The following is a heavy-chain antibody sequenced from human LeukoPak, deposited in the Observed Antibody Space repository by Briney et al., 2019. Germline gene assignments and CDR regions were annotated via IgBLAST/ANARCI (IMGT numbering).Heavy chain of an antibody. CDR2: ISAYNGNT. CDR3: ARDKGLYCSGGSCYSDAFDI. J-gene: IGHJ3*02. CDR1: GYTFTSYG. V-gene: IGHV1-18*01. Sequence: EASVKVSCKASGYTFTSYGISWVRQAPGQGLEWMGWISAYNGNTNYAQKLQGRVTMTTDTFTSTAYMELRSLRSDDTAVYYCARDKGLYCSGGSCYSDAFDIWGQGTMVTVSS. D-gene: IGHD2-15*01.